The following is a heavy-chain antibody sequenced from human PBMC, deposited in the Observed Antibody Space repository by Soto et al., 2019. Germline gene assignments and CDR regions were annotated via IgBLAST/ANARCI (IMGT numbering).Heavy chain of an antibody. CDR3: ARDVYSRSRYFDY. CDR2: ISSSSSYI. D-gene: IGHD6-6*01. CDR1: GFTFSSYS. V-gene: IGHV3-21*01. J-gene: IGHJ4*02. Sequence: EVQLVESGGGLVKPGGSLRLSCAASGFTFSSYSMNWVRQAPGKGLEWVSSISSSSSYIYYADSGKGRFTISRDNAMKSLYLHMNSLRAVDTAVYYCARDVYSRSRYFDYWGQGPLVTVSS.